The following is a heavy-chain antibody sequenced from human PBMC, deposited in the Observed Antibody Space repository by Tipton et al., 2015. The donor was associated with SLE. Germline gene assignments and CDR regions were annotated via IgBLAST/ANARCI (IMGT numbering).Heavy chain of an antibody. D-gene: IGHD4/OR15-4a*01. CDR3: ARERIEEYGGKENWIDP. J-gene: IGHJ5*02. CDR2: INHSGST. V-gene: IGHV4-34*01. Sequence: LRLSCAVYGGSFSGYYWSWLRRSPGKGLEWIGEINHSGSTNYNPSLKSRVTISVDRSNNQFSLNLSSVTAADTAVYYCARERIEEYGGKENWIDPWGQGTLVTVSS. CDR1: GGSFSGYY.